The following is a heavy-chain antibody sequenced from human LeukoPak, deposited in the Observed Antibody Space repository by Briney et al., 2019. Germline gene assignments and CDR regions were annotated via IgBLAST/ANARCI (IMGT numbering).Heavy chain of an antibody. V-gene: IGHV3-66*01. Sequence: GGSLRLSCAASGFTVSGNYISWVRQAPGKGLEWVSVIHSGGDTGSADSVKDRFTISRDNSKNTLYLQLNSLRVEDTAVYYCARDIMGRPDIAVAALGSWGQGTLVVVSA. D-gene: IGHD6-19*01. CDR2: IHSGGDT. CDR3: ARDIMGRPDIAVAALGS. CDR1: GFTVSGNY. J-gene: IGHJ5*02.